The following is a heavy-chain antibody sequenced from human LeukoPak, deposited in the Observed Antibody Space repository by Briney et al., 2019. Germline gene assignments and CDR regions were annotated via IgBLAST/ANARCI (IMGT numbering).Heavy chain of an antibody. D-gene: IGHD3-22*01. CDR1: GGSISSGNYY. J-gene: IGHJ5*02. V-gene: IGHV4-61*02. CDR2: IYTSGGTSGST. Sequence: PSETLSLTCTVSGGSISSGNYYWSWIRQPAGKGLEYIGRIYTSGGTSGSTYYTPSLKSRVTISVDTSKNQFSLKLSSVTAADTAVYYCAWGDSSGYPFDPWGQGTLVTVSS. CDR3: AWGDSSGYPFDP.